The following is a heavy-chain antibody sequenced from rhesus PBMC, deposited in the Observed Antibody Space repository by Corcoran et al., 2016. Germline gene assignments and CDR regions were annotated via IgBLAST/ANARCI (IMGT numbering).Heavy chain of an antibody. CDR3: NNRFDV. V-gene: IGHV3S5*01. CDR2: ISNGGGTT. J-gene: IGHJ5-1*01. Sequence: VQLVESGGDLVQPGGSLRLSCAASGFTFIPFGIYWVRQATGKWLEVVAYISNGGGTTYYADSVKGRFTISRDNSKNTLSLQMNSLRAEDTAVYYCNNRFDVWGPGVLVTVSS. CDR1: GFTFIPFG.